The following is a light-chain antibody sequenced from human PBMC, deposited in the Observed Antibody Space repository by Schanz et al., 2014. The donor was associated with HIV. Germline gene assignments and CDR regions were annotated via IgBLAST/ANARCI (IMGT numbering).Light chain of an antibody. CDR3: AAWDDSLNGVV. Sequence: QSVLTQPPSASGTPGQRVTISCSGSSSNIGSNSVNWYQQLPGTAPKLLIYGNNIRPSGVPDRFSGSKSGTSASLAISGLRSEDEADYYCAAWDDSLNGVVFGRGTKLTVL. V-gene: IGLV1-44*01. CDR2: GNN. CDR1: SSNIGSNS. J-gene: IGLJ2*01.